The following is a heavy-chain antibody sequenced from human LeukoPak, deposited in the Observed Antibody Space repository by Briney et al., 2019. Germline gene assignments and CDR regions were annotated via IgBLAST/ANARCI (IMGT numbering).Heavy chain of an antibody. CDR2: TYYRSKLYN. CDR1: GDSFSSNSAA. D-gene: IGHD2/OR15-2a*01. CDR3: ARDQAVRFRNYGMDV. V-gene: IGHV6-1*01. Sequence: SQTLSLTCAVSGDSFSSNSAAWNWIRQAPSRGLEWLVRTYYRSKLYNDYAVSVKSRITINPDTSKNQFSLQLNSVTPEDTAVYYCARDQAVRFRNYGMDVWGQGTTVTVSS. J-gene: IGHJ6*02.